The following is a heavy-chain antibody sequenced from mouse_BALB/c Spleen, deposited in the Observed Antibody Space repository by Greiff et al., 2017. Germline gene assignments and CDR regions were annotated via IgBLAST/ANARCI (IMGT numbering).Heavy chain of an antibody. J-gene: IGHJ2*01. Sequence: EVKLMESGGGLVQPGGSLKLSCAASGFTFSSYTMSWVRQTPEKRLEWVAYISNGGGSTYYPDTVKGRFTISRDNAKNTLYLQMSSLKSEDTAMYYCARRGDYDGYYFDYWGQGTTLTVSS. CDR1: GFTFSSYT. CDR3: ARRGDYDGYYFDY. D-gene: IGHD2-4*01. CDR2: ISNGGGST. V-gene: IGHV5-12-2*01.